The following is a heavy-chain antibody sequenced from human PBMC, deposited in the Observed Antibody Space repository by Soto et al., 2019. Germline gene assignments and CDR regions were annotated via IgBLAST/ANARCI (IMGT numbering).Heavy chain of an antibody. V-gene: IGHV4-4*07. J-gene: IGHJ5*02. CDR3: ARERAAPSWIDP. D-gene: IGHD6-6*01. CDR1: VGSFTSNY. Sequence: PSETLSLTCTVSVGSFTSNYWTWIRQPAGKGLEWIGRMYIIGTTDYNPSLRGRATMSVDTSKNQFSLTLTSVTAADTAVYYCARERAAPSWIDPWGRGTLVTVSS. CDR2: MYIIGTT.